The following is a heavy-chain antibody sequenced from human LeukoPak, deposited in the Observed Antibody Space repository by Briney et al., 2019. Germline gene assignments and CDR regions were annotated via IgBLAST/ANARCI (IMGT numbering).Heavy chain of an antibody. D-gene: IGHD3-22*01. J-gene: IGHJ6*03. V-gene: IGHV4-59*08. CDR3: ARGDRSDSPYYYYYMDV. CDR1: GGSISSYY. Sequence: SETLSLTCTVSGGSISSYYLSWIRQPPGKGLEWIGYIYYSGSTNYNPSLKSRVTISVDTSKNQFSLKLSSVTAADTAVYYCARGDRSDSPYYYYYMDVWGKGTTVTVSS. CDR2: IYYSGST.